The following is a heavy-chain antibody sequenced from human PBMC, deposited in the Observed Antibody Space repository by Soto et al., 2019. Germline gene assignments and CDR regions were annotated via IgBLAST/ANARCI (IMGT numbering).Heavy chain of an antibody. CDR3: ATQPGGGGY. CDR2: IYSGGYT. J-gene: IGHJ4*02. CDR1: GFTVSNNY. V-gene: IGHV3-53*01. D-gene: IGHD2-2*01. Sequence: EVQLVESGGGLIQPGGSLRLSCAVSGFTVSNNYMSWVRQAPGKGLEGVSVIYSGGYTAYGDSVKGRFTISRDNSKNTHYLEMKSLEADHPGVFYGATQPGGGGYWGQGTLVTVSS.